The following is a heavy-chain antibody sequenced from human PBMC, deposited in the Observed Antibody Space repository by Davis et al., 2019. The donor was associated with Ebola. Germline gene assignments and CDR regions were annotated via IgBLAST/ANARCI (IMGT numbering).Heavy chain of an antibody. D-gene: IGHD6-13*01. V-gene: IGHV1-46*01. CDR3: ARGGDSRSWFGPIDY. CDR2: INPIGGIT. J-gene: IGHJ4*02. CDR1: GYTFTNYY. Sequence: AASVKVSCKASGYTFTNYYIHWARQAPGQGLEWMGIINPIGGITNFAQRFQDGVTLTSDTSTSTVYMELSSLRSEDTAVYFCARGGDSRSWFGPIDYWGLGTLVTVSS.